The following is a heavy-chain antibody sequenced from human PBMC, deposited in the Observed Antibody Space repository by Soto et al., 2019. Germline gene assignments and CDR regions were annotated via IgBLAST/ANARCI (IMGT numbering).Heavy chain of an antibody. CDR3: ARYVTPFDWLLGDAFDI. J-gene: IGHJ3*02. D-gene: IGHD3-9*01. CDR1: GGTFSSYA. V-gene: IGHV1-69*06. Sequence: QVQLVQSGAEVKKPGSSVKVSCKASGGTFSSYAISWVRQAPGQGLEWMGGIIPIFGTANYAQKFQGRVTITADKSTSTAYMELSSLRSEDTAVYYCARYVTPFDWLLGDAFDIWGQGTMVTVSS. CDR2: IIPIFGTA.